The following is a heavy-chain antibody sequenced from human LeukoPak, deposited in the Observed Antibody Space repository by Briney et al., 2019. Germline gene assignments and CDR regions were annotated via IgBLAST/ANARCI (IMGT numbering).Heavy chain of an antibody. J-gene: IGHJ4*02. CDR2: ISNDGSDE. CDR3: AREDSDASPLRY. V-gene: IGHV3-30-3*01. Sequence: GGSLRLSCAASGFAFSRFAMHWVRQAPGKGLEWVTVISNDGSDEYYADSVKGRFTISRDNSRNTLYLQMNSLIIEDTAMYYCAREDSDASPLRYWGQGALVTVSS. CDR1: GFAFSRFA. D-gene: IGHD2-15*01.